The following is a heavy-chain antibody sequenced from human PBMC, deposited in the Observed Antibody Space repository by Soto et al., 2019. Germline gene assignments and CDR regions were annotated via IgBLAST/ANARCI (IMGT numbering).Heavy chain of an antibody. D-gene: IGHD2-15*01. J-gene: IGHJ4*02. Sequence: EVQLVESGGGLVQPGGSLRLSCAASGFTFSSYWMHWVRQAPGKGLVWVSRINGDGSSTSYADSVKGRFNIARDNAKNRLYLQINMRRAEDTAVYYCVRTSLVVAAATREDYWGQGTLVTVSS. CDR1: GFTFSSYW. CDR3: VRTSLVVAAATREDY. CDR2: INGDGSST. V-gene: IGHV3-74*01.